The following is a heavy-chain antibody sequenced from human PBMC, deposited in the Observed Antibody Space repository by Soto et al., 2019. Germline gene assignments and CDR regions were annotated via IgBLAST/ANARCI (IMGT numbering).Heavy chain of an antibody. D-gene: IGHD3-22*01. Sequence: KPSETLSLTCTVSGGSISSGGYYWSWIRQHPGKGLEWIGYIYYSGSTYYNPSLKSRVTISVDTSKNQFSLKLSSVTAADTAVYYCARRDRITMIDSPFRYWGQGTLVTVSS. CDR1: GGSISSGGYY. CDR3: ARRDRITMIDSPFRY. CDR2: IYYSGST. V-gene: IGHV4-31*03. J-gene: IGHJ4*02.